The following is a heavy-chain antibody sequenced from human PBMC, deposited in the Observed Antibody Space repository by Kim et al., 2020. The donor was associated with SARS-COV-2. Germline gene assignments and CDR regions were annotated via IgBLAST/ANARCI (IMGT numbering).Heavy chain of an antibody. V-gene: IGHV3-23*01. CDR3: AKHNILTYYYPSIDY. J-gene: IGHJ4*02. Sequence: GGSLRLSCAASGFIFSNYAMSWVRQAPGKGLEWVSSISGNTDNTHYADSVKGRFTISRDDSKNTLYLQMNSERADDTALYYCAKHNILTYYYPSIDYWGQGTLVTVSS. D-gene: IGHD3-9*01. CDR1: GFIFSNYA. CDR2: ISGNTDNT.